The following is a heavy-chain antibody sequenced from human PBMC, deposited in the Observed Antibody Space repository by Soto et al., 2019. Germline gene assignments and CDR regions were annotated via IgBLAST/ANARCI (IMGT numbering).Heavy chain of an antibody. CDR3: AREGLRAAFNWFDP. J-gene: IGHJ5*02. D-gene: IGHD6-13*01. Sequence: SVKVSCKASGGTFSSYTISWVRQAPGQGLEWMGRIIPILGIANYAQKFQGRVTITADKSTSAAYMELSSLRSEDTAVYYCAREGLRAAFNWFDPWGQGTLVTVSS. CDR2: IIPILGIA. CDR1: GGTFSSYT. V-gene: IGHV1-69*04.